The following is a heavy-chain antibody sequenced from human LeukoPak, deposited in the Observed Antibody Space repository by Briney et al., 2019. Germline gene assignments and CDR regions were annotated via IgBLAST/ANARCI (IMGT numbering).Heavy chain of an antibody. CDR1: GYTFTSYY. CDR2: INPSGGST. Sequence: EASVKVSCKASGYTFTSYYMHWVRQAPGQGLEWMGIINPSGGSTSYAQKFQGRVTMTRDTSTSTVYMELSSLRSEDTAVYYCARSPEGTPYSSGSYYRYWGQGTLVTVSS. V-gene: IGHV1-46*01. CDR3: ARSPEGTPYSSGSYYRY. D-gene: IGHD3-10*01. J-gene: IGHJ4*02.